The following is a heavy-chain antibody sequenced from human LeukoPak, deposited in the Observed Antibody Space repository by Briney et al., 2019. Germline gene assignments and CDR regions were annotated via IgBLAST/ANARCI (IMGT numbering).Heavy chain of an antibody. J-gene: IGHJ5*02. V-gene: IGHV1-3*01. D-gene: IGHD3-22*01. CDR2: INAGNGNT. CDR1: GYTFTSYA. CDR3: ARTPPVYYDSSGYYVPRGNWFDP. Sequence: GASVTVSCTASGYTFTSYAIHWVRQAPGQRLEWMGWINAGNGNTKYSQKFQGRVTITRDTSASTAYMELSSLRSEDTAVYYCARTPPVYYDSSGYYVPRGNWFDPWGQGTLVTVSS.